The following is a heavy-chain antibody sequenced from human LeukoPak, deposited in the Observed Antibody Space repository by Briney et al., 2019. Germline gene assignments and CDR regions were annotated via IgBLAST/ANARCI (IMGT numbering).Heavy chain of an antibody. CDR3: ARGYYYDSSGPDY. CDR2: ISYSGST. V-gene: IGHV4-59*08. J-gene: IGHJ4*02. D-gene: IGHD3-22*01. CDR1: AGSISNYY. Sequence: SETLSLTCTVSAGSISNYYWSWIRQPPGKGLEWIGYISYSGSTNYNPSLKSRVTISVDTSKNQFSLKLSSVTAADTAVYYCARGYYYDSSGPDYWGQGTLVTVSS.